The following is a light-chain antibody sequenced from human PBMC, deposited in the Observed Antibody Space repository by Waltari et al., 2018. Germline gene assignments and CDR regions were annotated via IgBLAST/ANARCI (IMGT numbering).Light chain of an antibody. Sequence: IVLTQSPGTLSLSPGERATLSCRASQSVSIYLAWYQQKPGQAPRLLIYHTSTSATGIPDRFSGSGSGTDFSLTISGLEPEDFAVYYCQHYKSLPVSFGQGTSVEIK. CDR1: QSVSIY. V-gene: IGKV3-20*01. J-gene: IGKJ1*01. CDR3: QHYKSLPVS. CDR2: HTS.